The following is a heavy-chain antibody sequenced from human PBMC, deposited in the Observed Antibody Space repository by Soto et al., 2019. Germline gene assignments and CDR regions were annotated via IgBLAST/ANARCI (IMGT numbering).Heavy chain of an antibody. D-gene: IGHD6-19*01. CDR2: IDGPTTNT. V-gene: IGHV3-23*05. CDR1: GFTFAHYA. J-gene: IGHJ4*02. Sequence: GGSLRLSCAASGFTFAHYAMMWARQAPGRGLEWVSTIDGPTTNTHYIDSVKGRFFISRDNAINTVYLQMNGLRAEGTAVYYCVTWLSAHFDYWGRGNLVTVSS. CDR3: VTWLSAHFDY.